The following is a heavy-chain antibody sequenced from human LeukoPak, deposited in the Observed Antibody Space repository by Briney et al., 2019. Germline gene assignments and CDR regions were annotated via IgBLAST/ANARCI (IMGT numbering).Heavy chain of an antibody. J-gene: IGHJ4*02. D-gene: IGHD6-19*01. CDR2: ISGGGGST. CDR1: GFTFSSYA. V-gene: IGHV3-23*01. Sequence: GGSLRLSCVASGFTFSSYAMSWVRQAPGKGLEWVSGISGGGGSTYYADSVKGRFTISRDNSKNTLFLQMNSLRAEDTAVYYCAKETYSSGWYPYFDYWGQGTLVTVSS. CDR3: AKETYSSGWYPYFDY.